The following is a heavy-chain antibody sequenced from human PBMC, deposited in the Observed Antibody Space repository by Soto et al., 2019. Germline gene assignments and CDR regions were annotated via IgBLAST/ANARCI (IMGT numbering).Heavy chain of an antibody. CDR2: INSDGSST. Sequence: GGSLRLSCAASGFTFSSYWMHWVRQAPGKGLVWVSRINSDGSSTSYADSVKGRFTISRDNAKNTLYLQMNSLRAEDTAVYYCARDSLDYEGYYYYYYMDVWGKGTTVTVSS. D-gene: IGHD4-17*01. V-gene: IGHV3-74*01. CDR3: ARDSLDYEGYYYYYYMDV. CDR1: GFTFSSYW. J-gene: IGHJ6*03.